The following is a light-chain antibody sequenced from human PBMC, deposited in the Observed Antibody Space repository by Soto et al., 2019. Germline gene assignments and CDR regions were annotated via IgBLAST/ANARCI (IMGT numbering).Light chain of an antibody. CDR3: QQYNIYPWT. CDR1: ETIINW. CDR2: DAS. Sequence: DIQMTQSPSTLSASVGDRVIITCRASETIINWLAWFQQKPGRAPKLLIYDASTLESGVPSRFSGSGSGTDFTFTISSLQPDDFATYYCQQYNIYPWTFGQGTKVDIK. V-gene: IGKV1-5*01. J-gene: IGKJ1*01.